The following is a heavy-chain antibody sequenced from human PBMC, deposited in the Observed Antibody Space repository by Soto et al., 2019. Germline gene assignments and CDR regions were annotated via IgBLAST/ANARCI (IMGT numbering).Heavy chain of an antibody. J-gene: IGHJ4*02. V-gene: IGHV4-28*01. CDR3: ARREIQGPIDY. CDR2: IYYSGTT. Sequence: SETLSLTCAVTGYSISSSNWWGWIRRPPGKGLEWIGYIYYSGTTYYNPSLKSRVTMSVDTSKNQFSLKLTSVTAVDTAVYYCARREIQGPIDYWGQGTLVTVSS. D-gene: IGHD1-26*01. CDR1: GYSISSSNW.